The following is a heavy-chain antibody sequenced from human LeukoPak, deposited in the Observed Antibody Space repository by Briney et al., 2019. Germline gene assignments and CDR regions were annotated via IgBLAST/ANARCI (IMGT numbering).Heavy chain of an antibody. V-gene: IGHV1-8*01. CDR3: ARGRVRPNWFDP. Sequence: VASVKVSCKASGYTFTSYDINWVRQATGQGLEWMGWMNPNSGNTGYAQKFQGGVTMTRNTSISTAYMELSSLRSEDTAVYYCARGRVRPNWFDPWGQGTLVTVSS. J-gene: IGHJ5*02. CDR2: MNPNSGNT. CDR1: GYTFTSYD.